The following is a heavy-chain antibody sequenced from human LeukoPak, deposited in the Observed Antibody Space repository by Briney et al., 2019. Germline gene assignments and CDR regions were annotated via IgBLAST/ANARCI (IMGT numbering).Heavy chain of an antibody. D-gene: IGHD2-21*01. V-gene: IGHV3-7*01. Sequence: GGSLRLPCAASGFTFSRSWMDWVRQAPGKGLEWVANIKEDGSETHYVDSAKGRFTISRDNAKNTLFLQADSLRVEDTAIYYCSYSLNYWGQGTLVTVSS. J-gene: IGHJ4*02. CDR1: GFTFSRSW. CDR2: IKEDGSET. CDR3: SYSLNY.